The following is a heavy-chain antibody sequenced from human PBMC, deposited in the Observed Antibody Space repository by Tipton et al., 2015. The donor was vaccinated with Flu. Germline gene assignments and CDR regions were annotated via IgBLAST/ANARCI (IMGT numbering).Heavy chain of an antibody. CDR3: ARSGSYHHYYFDL. Sequence: TPSLTCTVSGGSLSSYFWSWIRQPAGKGLEWIGRIYPSGNTNYNPSLQSRVTMSVDTSRNQFSLSLTSVTAADAAIYYCARSGSYHHYYFDLWGRGTLVSVSS. J-gene: IGHJ2*01. V-gene: IGHV4-4*07. D-gene: IGHD1-26*01. CDR1: GGSLSSYF. CDR2: IYPSGNT.